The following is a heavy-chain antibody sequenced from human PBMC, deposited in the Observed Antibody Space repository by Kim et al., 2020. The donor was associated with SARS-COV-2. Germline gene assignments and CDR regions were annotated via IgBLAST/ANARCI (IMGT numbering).Heavy chain of an antibody. CDR1: GFTFSDYY. CDR3: ARVTRSGYYRIDAFDI. Sequence: GGSLRLSCAASGFTFSDYYMSWIRQAPGKGLEWVSYISSSSSYTNYADSVKGRFTISRDNAKNSLYLQMNSLRAEDTAVYYCARVTRSGYYRIDAFDIWGQGTMVTVSS. D-gene: IGHD3-22*01. CDR2: ISSSSSYT. J-gene: IGHJ3*02. V-gene: IGHV3-11*05.